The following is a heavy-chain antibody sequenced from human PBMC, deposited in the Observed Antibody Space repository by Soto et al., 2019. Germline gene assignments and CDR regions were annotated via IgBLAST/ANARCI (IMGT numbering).Heavy chain of an antibody. CDR2: INAGNGNT. J-gene: IGHJ5*02. CDR3: ARARLWFGQLLTSWFEP. V-gene: IGHV1-3*01. Sequence: ASVKVSCKASGYTFTSYAMHWVRQAPGQRLEWMGWINAGNGNTKYSQKFQGRVTITRDTSASTAYMELSSLRSEDTAVYYCARARLWFGQLLTSWFEPWGQGTLVPVSS. CDR1: GYTFTSYA. D-gene: IGHD3-10*01.